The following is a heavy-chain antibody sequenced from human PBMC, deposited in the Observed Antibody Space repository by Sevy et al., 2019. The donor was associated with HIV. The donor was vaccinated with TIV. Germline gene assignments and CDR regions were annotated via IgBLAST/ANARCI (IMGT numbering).Heavy chain of an antibody. CDR1: GFIFNSQD. CDR2: IRYDGNDK. CDR3: AKEGYYDILTGHQDGGMDV. J-gene: IGHJ6*02. D-gene: IGHD3-9*01. V-gene: IGHV3-30*02. Sequence: GGSLRLSCLASGFIFNSQDMHWVRQTPGKGLEWVAFIRYDGNDKYYVDSVKGRFTISRDNSKNTLYLQMNSLRAGDSGIYYCAKEGYYDILTGHQDGGMDVWGQGTTVTVSS.